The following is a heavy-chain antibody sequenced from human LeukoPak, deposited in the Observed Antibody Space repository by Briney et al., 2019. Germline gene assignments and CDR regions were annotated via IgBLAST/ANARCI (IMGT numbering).Heavy chain of an antibody. D-gene: IGHD3-22*01. Sequence: SETLSLTCTVSGGSISSSSYYWGWICQPPGKGLEWIGSIYYSGSTYYNPSLKSRVTVSVDTSKNQFSLKLSSVTAADTAVYYCARHTYYDSSGYSGDQYFQHWGQGTLVTVSS. CDR3: ARHTYYDSSGYSGDQYFQH. J-gene: IGHJ1*01. CDR2: IYYSGST. V-gene: IGHV4-39*01. CDR1: GGSISSSSYY.